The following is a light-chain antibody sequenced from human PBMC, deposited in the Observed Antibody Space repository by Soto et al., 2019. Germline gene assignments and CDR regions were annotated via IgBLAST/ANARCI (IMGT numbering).Light chain of an antibody. Sequence: IVLTQSPGTLSLSPGERATLSCRASQSLTSTYVAWYQQKPGQAPRLLIYAASSRATGIPDRFSGSGSGTDFTLTISSLQSEDFAVYYCQQYDNWPWTCGRGTKVDIK. J-gene: IGKJ1*01. CDR3: QQYDNWPWT. CDR2: AAS. V-gene: IGKV3-20*01. CDR1: QSLTSTY.